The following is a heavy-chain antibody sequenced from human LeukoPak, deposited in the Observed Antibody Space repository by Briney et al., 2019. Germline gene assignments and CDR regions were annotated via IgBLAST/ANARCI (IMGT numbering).Heavy chain of an antibody. D-gene: IGHD6-13*01. V-gene: IGHV3-23*01. CDR1: GFTFSSYV. CDR2: ISGSGGST. CDR3: AKSRERMAAAGFYYFDY. J-gene: IGHJ4*02. Sequence: GSLRLSCAASGFTFSSYVMRWVRQAPGKGLEWVSSISGSGGSTYYADSVKGRFTISRDNSKNTLYLQMNSLRAEDTAVYYCAKSRERMAAAGFYYFDYWGQGTLVTVSS.